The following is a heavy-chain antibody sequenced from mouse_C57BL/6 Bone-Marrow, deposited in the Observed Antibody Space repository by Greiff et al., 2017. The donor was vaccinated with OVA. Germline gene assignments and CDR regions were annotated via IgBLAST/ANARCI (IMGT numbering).Heavy chain of an antibody. CDR2: INYDGSST. J-gene: IGHJ4*01. CDR3: ARDLPGPYYAMDY. CDR1: GFTFSDYY. Sequence: EVKLVESEGGLVQPGSSMKLSCTASGFTFSDYYMAWVRQVPEKGLEWVANINYDGSSTYYLDSLKSRFIISRDNAKNILYLQMSSLKSEDTATYYCARDLPGPYYAMDYWGQGTSVTVSS. V-gene: IGHV5-16*01. D-gene: IGHD3-1*01.